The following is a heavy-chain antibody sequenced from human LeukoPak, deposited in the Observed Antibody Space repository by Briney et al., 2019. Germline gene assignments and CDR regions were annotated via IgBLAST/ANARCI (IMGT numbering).Heavy chain of an antibody. CDR1: GGTFSSYA. J-gene: IGHJ4*02. D-gene: IGHD5-18*01. CDR3: ARVGVDTAMVTYYYFDY. Sequence: SVKVSCKASGGTFSSYAISWVRQAPGQGLEWMGGIIPIFGTANYAQKFQGRVTITADESTSTAYMELSSLRSEDTAVYYCARVGVDTAMVTYYYFDYWDQGTLVTVSS. CDR2: IIPIFGTA. V-gene: IGHV1-69*01.